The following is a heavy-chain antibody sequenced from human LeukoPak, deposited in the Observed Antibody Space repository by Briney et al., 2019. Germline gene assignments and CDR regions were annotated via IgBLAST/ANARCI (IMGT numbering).Heavy chain of an antibody. CDR3: AVLHYYAMDV. J-gene: IGHJ6*02. CDR1: GFTFDDYA. Sequence: GGSLRLSCAASGFTFDDYAMHWVRQAPGKGLEWVSGISRNSGTKGYADSVKGRFTISRDNAKNSPYLQMNSLRGEDAALYYCAVLHYYAMDVWGQGTTVTVSS. D-gene: IGHD2-8*01. V-gene: IGHV3-9*01. CDR2: ISRNSGTK.